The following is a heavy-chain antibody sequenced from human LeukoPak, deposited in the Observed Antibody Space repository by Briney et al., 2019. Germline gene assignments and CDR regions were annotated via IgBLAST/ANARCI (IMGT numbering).Heavy chain of an antibody. CDR2: IIPIFGTA. V-gene: IGHV1-69*06. J-gene: IGHJ4*02. D-gene: IGHD1/OR15-1a*01. CDR1: GCTFSSYA. CDR3: ARDRDNWNTLYYFDY. Sequence: SVKVSCKASGCTFSSYAISWVRQAPGQGLEWMGRIIPIFGTANYAQKFQGRVTITADKSTSTAYMELSSLRSEDTAVYYCARDRDNWNTLYYFDYWGQGTLVTVSS.